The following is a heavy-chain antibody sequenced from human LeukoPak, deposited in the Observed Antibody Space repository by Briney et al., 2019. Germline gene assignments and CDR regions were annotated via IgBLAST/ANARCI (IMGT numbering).Heavy chain of an antibody. CDR2: IRYDGSNK. Sequence: GGSLRLPCAASGFTFSSYGMHWVRQAPGKGLEWVAFIRYDGSNKYYADSVKGRFTISRDNSKNTLYLQMNSLRAEDTAVYYCAREADYYGSGSYYSFDYWGQGTLVTVSS. CDR1: GFTFSSYG. J-gene: IGHJ4*02. D-gene: IGHD3-10*01. CDR3: AREADYYGSGSYYSFDY. V-gene: IGHV3-30*02.